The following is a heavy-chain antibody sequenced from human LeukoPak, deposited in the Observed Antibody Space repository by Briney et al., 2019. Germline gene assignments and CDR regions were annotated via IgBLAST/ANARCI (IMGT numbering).Heavy chain of an antibody. CDR3: ARSYGDYFPFDY. CDR2: TSPYNGNT. J-gene: IGHJ4*02. Sequence: RASVKVSCKASGYTFTSYGISWVRQAPGQGLEWMGWTSPYNGNTNYAQKLQGRVTMTTDTSTSTAYMELRSLRSDDTAVYYCARSYGDYFPFDYWGQGTLVTVSS. CDR1: GYTFTSYG. D-gene: IGHD4-17*01. V-gene: IGHV1-18*01.